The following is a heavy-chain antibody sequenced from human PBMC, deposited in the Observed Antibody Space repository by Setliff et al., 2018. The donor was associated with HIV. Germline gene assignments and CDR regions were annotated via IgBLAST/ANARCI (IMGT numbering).Heavy chain of an antibody. Sequence: SETLSLTCFVSGVSISDHYWVWIRQPPGKGLEWIGYIYSSGTTQYNPSVESRVTLSLETSRDQFSLNLRSVTAADTAVYFCARLIHTGLLYFDFWGLGTLVTVSS. CDR2: IYSSGTT. CDR3: ARLIHTGLLYFDF. V-gene: IGHV4-4*09. J-gene: IGHJ4*02. D-gene: IGHD2-8*02. CDR1: GVSISDHY.